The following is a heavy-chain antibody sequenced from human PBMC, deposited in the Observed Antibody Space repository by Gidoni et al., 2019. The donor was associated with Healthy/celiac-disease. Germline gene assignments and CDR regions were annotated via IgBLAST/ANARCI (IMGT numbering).Heavy chain of an antibody. CDR2: IYYSGST. J-gene: IGHJ4*02. V-gene: IGHV4-39*07. CDR3: ARDKIRQWFGELLPNGDLDY. Sequence: QLQLQESGPGLVKPSETLSLTCTVSGGSISSSSYHWGWIRQPPGKGLEWIGSIYYSGSTYYNPSLKSRVTISVDTSKSQFSLKLSSVTAADTAVYYCARDKIRQWFGELLPNGDLDYWGQGTLVTVSS. CDR1: GGSISSSSYH. D-gene: IGHD3-10*01.